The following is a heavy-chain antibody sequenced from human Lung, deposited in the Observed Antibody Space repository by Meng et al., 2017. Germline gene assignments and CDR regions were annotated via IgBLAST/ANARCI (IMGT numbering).Heavy chain of an antibody. CDR3: ARGSITMVRGVSVFDP. J-gene: IGHJ5*02. V-gene: IGHV4-4*02. CDR2: IYHSGST. Sequence: DSGPGLWKPSGPLPLPCAVCGGHISSSNWWSWVRQPPGKGLEWIGEIYHSGSTNYNPSLKSRVTISVDKSKNQFSLKLSSVTAADTAVYYCARGSITMVRGVSVFDPWGQGTLVTVSS. D-gene: IGHD3-10*01. CDR1: GGHISSSNW.